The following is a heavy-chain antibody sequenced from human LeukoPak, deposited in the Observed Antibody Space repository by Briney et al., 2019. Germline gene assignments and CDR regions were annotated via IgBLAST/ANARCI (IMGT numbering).Heavy chain of an antibody. Sequence: SETLSLTCAVYGGSFSGYYWSWIRQPPGKGLEWIGEINHGGSTNYNLSLKSRVTISVDTSKNQFSLKLSSVTAADTAVYYCARVSPNTVTTLQYFDYWGQGTLVTVSS. V-gene: IGHV4-34*01. J-gene: IGHJ4*02. CDR2: INHGGST. D-gene: IGHD4-17*01. CDR3: ARVSPNTVTTLQYFDY. CDR1: GGSFSGYY.